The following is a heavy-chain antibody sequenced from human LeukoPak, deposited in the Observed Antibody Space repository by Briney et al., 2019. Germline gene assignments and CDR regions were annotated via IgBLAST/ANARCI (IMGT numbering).Heavy chain of an antibody. CDR1: GGSFSGYY. CDR3: VGGSGSYGD. V-gene: IGHV4-34*01. J-gene: IGHJ4*02. Sequence: PSETLSLTCAVYGGSFSGYYWSWIRQPPGKGLEWIGEINHSGSTNYNPSLKSRVTISVDTSKNQFSLKLSSVTAADTAVYYCVGGSGSYGDWGQGTLVTVSS. CDR2: INHSGST. D-gene: IGHD1-26*01.